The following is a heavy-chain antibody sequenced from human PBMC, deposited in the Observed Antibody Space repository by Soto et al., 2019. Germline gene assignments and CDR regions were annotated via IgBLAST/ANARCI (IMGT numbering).Heavy chain of an antibody. J-gene: IGHJ3*02. CDR3: ARRKGGYCSGGSCWGNAFDI. CDR2: INPSGGST. CDR1: GYTFTSYY. Sequence: QVQLVQSGAEVKKPGASVKVSCKASGYTFTSYYMHWVRQAPGQGLEWMGIINPSGGSTSYAQKLQGNVIMTRDTSTSTVYMELNSLRSEDTAVYYCARRKGGYCSGGSCWGNAFDIWGQGTMVTVSS. V-gene: IGHV1-46*03. D-gene: IGHD2-15*01.